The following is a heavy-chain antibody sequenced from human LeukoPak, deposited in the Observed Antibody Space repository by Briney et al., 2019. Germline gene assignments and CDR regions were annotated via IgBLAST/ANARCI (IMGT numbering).Heavy chain of an antibody. CDR2: IDPADSYS. D-gene: IGHD5-12*01. CDR1: GYSFSTSY. CDR3: ARLSGYYYGEDDF. J-gene: IGHJ4*02. Sequence: GESRRISCQTSGYSFSTSYIAWVRQRPGKGLEWMGKIDPADSYSSYSPSFQGHVTFSVDKSISTAYLQWSSLKASDSAIYYCARLSGYYYGEDDFWGQGTLVTVSS. V-gene: IGHV5-10-1*01.